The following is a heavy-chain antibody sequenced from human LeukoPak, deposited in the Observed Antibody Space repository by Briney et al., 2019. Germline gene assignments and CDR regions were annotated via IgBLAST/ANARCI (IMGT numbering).Heavy chain of an antibody. V-gene: IGHV3-20*04. D-gene: IGHD5-24*01. CDR1: GFTFDDYG. CDR2: INWNGGSI. Sequence: PGGSLRLSCAATGFTFDDYGMNWVRQAPGKGLEWVSGINWNGGSIGYADSVKGRFTISRDNAKNSLYLQMNSLRAEDTALYYCVREWVKRCLQGGYYYGMDVWGQGTTVTVSS. CDR3: VREWVKRCLQGGYYYGMDV. J-gene: IGHJ6*02.